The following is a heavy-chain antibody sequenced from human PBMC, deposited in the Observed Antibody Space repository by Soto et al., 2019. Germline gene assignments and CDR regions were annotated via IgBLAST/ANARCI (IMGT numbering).Heavy chain of an antibody. CDR3: ARFPFSTSSWSNPRYFDS. CDR1: SGSFSGYY. CDR2: ITHRGFT. Sequence: QVQLQQWGAGLLKPSETLSLTCAVYSGSFSGYYWSWIRQSPGKGLEWIGEITHRGFTNYNPSLTRRVTMSADTSKNHFSLNLTSVTAADTAVYYCARFPFSTSSWSNPRYFDSWGQGTLVTVSS. J-gene: IGHJ4*02. D-gene: IGHD6-13*01. V-gene: IGHV4-34*01.